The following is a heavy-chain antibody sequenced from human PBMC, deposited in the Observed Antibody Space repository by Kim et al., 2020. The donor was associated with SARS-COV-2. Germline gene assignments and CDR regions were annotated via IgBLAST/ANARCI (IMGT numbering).Heavy chain of an antibody. V-gene: IGHV3-30-3*01. CDR2: ISYDGSNK. CDR1: GFTFSSYA. CDR3: ARALLWFGEHSDY. J-gene: IGHJ4*02. Sequence: GGSLRLSCAASGFTFSSYAMHWVRQAPGKGLEWVAVISYDGSNKYYADSVKGRFTISRDNSKNTLYLQMNSLRAEDTAVYYCARALLWFGEHSDYWGQGTLVTVSS. D-gene: IGHD3-10*01.